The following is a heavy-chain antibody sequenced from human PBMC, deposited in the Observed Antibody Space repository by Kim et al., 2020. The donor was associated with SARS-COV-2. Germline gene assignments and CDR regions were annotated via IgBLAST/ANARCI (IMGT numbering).Heavy chain of an antibody. J-gene: IGHJ6*02. CDR2: INHSGST. CDR3: ARDRGAVGGMEYYYYYYGMDV. CDR1: GGSFSGYY. Sequence: SETLSLTCAVYGGSFSGYYWSWIRQPPGKGLEWIGEINHSGSTNYNPSLKSRVTISVDTSKNQFSLKLSSVTAADTAVYYCARDRGAVGGMEYYYYYYGMDVWGQGTTVTVSS. D-gene: IGHD1-1*01. V-gene: IGHV4-34*01.